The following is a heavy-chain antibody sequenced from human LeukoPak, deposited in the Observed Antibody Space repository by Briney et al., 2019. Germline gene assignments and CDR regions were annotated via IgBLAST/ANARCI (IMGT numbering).Heavy chain of an antibody. D-gene: IGHD3-3*02. CDR3: ERVGDHFLWYLDL. Sequence: GGSPRLSCAASGFSVSTNYMNWVRPAPGKGLEWVSILYSGSSTYYADSVEGRFIVSRDSSKNTLFLQMNDLRAEDPAVYYCERVGDHFLWYLDLWGRGTLVTVSS. J-gene: IGHJ2*01. CDR2: LYSGSST. CDR1: GFSVSTNY. V-gene: IGHV3-53*01.